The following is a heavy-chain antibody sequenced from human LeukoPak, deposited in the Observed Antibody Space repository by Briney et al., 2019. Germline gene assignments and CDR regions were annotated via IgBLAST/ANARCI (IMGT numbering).Heavy chain of an antibody. D-gene: IGHD2-15*01. J-gene: IGHJ3*02. CDR3: AKRGGYCSGGNCPSLFDGFNM. Sequence: PGGSLRLSCAASGFTFSSYAMSWVRQAPGKGLEWVSTISYSGDSTYYADSVKGRFTVSRDNSKNTVFLQMNSLRAEDTALYYCAKRGGYCSGGNCPSLFDGFNMWGQGTMVTVSS. CDR1: GFTFSSYA. V-gene: IGHV3-23*01. CDR2: ISYSGDST.